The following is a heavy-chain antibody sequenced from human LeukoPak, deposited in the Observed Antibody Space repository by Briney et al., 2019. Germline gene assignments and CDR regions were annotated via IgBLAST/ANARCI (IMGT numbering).Heavy chain of an antibody. V-gene: IGHV1-46*01. CDR2: INPSGGST. Sequence: ASVKVSCKASGYTFTSYYMHWVRQAPGQGLEWMGIINPSGGSTSYAQKFQGRVTMTRDTSTSTVYMELSSLRSEDTAVYYCARDYYDFWSGTNGYFFDYWGQGTLVTVS. J-gene: IGHJ4*02. D-gene: IGHD3-3*01. CDR3: ARDYYDFWSGTNGYFFDY. CDR1: GYTFTSYY.